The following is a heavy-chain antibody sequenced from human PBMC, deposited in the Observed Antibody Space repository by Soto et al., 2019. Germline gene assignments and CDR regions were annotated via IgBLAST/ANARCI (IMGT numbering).Heavy chain of an antibody. Sequence: GGSLRLSCAASGFTFSSCGMHWVRQAPGRGLEWVAVISYDGSNKYYADSVKGRFTISRDNSKNTLYLQMNSLRAEDTAVYYCAKDESYSSSPKYYFDYWGQGTLVTVSS. D-gene: IGHD6-6*01. CDR1: GFTFSSCG. CDR2: ISYDGSNK. J-gene: IGHJ4*02. CDR3: AKDESYSSSPKYYFDY. V-gene: IGHV3-30*18.